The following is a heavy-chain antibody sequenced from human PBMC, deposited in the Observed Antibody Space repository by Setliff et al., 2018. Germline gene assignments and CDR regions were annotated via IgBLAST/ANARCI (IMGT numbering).Heavy chain of an antibody. CDR2: IYHTENT. V-gene: IGHV4-31*02. D-gene: IGHD3-22*01. Sequence: PSETLSLTCTVSGGSISSGGYYWSWIRQHPGKGLEWIGEIYHTENTNYNPSLKSRVTISIDKFRHQFSLKLTSVTAADTAVYYCARGTFDTSGYFPYPIGYWGQGTLVTVSS. CDR1: GGSISSGGYY. CDR3: ARGTFDTSGYFPYPIGY. J-gene: IGHJ4*02.